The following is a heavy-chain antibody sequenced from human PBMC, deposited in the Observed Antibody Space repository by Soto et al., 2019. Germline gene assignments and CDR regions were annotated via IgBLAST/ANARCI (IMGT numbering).Heavy chain of an antibody. CDR1: GGSFSGYY. CDR2: INHSGST. V-gene: IGHV4-34*01. J-gene: IGHJ5*02. D-gene: IGHD3-10*01. CDR3: GRLRITRVPGVRVRNWFAP. Sequence: WETLSLTCAVYGGSFSGYYWSWIRQPPGKGLEWIGEINHSGSTNYNPSLKSRVTISVDTSENQFSLKLSSVTAADTAVYYCGRLRITRVPGVRVRNWFAPWGQGTLVTV.